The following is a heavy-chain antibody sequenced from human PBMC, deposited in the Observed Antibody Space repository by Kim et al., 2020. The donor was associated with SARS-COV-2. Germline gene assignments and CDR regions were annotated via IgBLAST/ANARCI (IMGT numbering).Heavy chain of an antibody. V-gene: IGHV4-59*01. CDR1: GGSISSYY. Sequence: SETLSLICTVSGGSISSYYWSWIRQPPGKGLEWIGYIYYSGSTNYNPSLKSRVTISVDTSKNQFSLKLSSVTAADTAVYYCARIRSGYSSSWYGGYYYYGMDVWGQETTVTVSS. CDR3: ARIRSGYSSSWYGGYYYYGMDV. CDR2: IYYSGST. J-gene: IGHJ6*02. D-gene: IGHD6-13*01.